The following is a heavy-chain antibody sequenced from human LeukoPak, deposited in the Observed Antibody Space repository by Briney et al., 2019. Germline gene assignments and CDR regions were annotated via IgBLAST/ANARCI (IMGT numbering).Heavy chain of an antibody. CDR1: GFTFSSYG. CDR2: ISYVGSNK. D-gene: IGHD3-16*02. CDR3: AKDTAVRYRLINWFDP. Sequence: PGGSLRLSCAASGFTFSSYGMHWVRQAPGKGLEWVAVISYVGSNKYHADSVKGRFTISRDNSKNTLYLQMNSLRAEDTAVYYCAKDTAVRYRLINWFDPWGQGTLVTVSS. J-gene: IGHJ5*02. V-gene: IGHV3-30*18.